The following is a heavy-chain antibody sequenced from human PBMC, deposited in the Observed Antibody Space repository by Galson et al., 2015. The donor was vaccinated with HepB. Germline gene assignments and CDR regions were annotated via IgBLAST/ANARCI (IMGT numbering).Heavy chain of an antibody. CDR2: ISRRSDYE. J-gene: IGHJ5*01. CDR3: ARSSGSGAGPFDS. CDR1: GFAFSDYY. D-gene: IGHD5-12*01. Sequence: SLRLSCAASGFAFSDYYMTWIRQAPGEGLEWISCISRRSDYENSADSVKGRFTISRDNAKSSLYLQMTTLRADDTAVYYCARSSGSGAGPFDSWGQGTLVIVSS. V-gene: IGHV3-11*03.